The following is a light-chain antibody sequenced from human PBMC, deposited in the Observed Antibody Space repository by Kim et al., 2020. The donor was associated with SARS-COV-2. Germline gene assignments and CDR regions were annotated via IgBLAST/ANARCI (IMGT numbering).Light chain of an antibody. CDR1: SGAIASNY. J-gene: IGLJ3*02. V-gene: IGLV6-57*02. CDR2: GDN. CDR3: QSYDSRRQGV. Sequence: TLTIACTGSSGAIASNYVEWYQQRPGSAPTAVIYGDNQRPSGVPDRFSGSIDSSSNSASLTISGLKTEDEAVYYCQSYDSRRQGVFGGGTKVTVL.